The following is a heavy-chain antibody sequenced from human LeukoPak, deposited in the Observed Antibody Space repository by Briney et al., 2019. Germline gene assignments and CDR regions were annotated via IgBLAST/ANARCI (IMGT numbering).Heavy chain of an antibody. CDR3: AREFRRKPAAISSKYNWFDP. CDR2: IYYSGST. J-gene: IGHJ5*02. D-gene: IGHD2-2*01. Sequence: SETLSLTCTVSGGSISSGDYYWSWIRQPPGKGLEWIGYIYYSGSTYYNPSLKRRVTISVDTSKNQFSLKLSSVAAADTAVYYCAREFRRKPAAISSKYNWFDPWGQGTLVTVSS. V-gene: IGHV4-30-4*08. CDR1: GGSISSGDYY.